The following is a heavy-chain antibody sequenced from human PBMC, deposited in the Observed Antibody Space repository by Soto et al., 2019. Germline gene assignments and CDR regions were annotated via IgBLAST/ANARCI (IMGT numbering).Heavy chain of an antibody. D-gene: IGHD2-8*02. CDR1: GGSISSGGYS. V-gene: IGHV4-30-2*01. CDR2: IYHSGST. CDR3: AREKITGLLDY. J-gene: IGHJ4*02. Sequence: TSETLSLTCAVSGGSISSGGYSWSWIRQPPGKGLECIGYIYHSGSTYYSPSLKSRVTISVDTSKNQFSLKLTSVTAADTVVYYCAREKITGLLDYWGQGTLVTVSS.